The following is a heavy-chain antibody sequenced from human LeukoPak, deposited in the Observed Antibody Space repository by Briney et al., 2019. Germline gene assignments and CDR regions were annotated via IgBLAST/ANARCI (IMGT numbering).Heavy chain of an antibody. Sequence: SETLSLTCTVSGGSISSYYWSWIRQPPGKGLEWIGYIYYSGSTNYNPSLKSRVTISVDTSKNQFSLKLSSVTAADTAVYYCARHGKRRAGSTLLDYWGQGTLVTVSS. CDR1: GGSISSYY. J-gene: IGHJ4*02. CDR3: ARHGKRRAGSTLLDY. CDR2: IYYSGST. D-gene: IGHD5/OR15-5a*01. V-gene: IGHV4-59*08.